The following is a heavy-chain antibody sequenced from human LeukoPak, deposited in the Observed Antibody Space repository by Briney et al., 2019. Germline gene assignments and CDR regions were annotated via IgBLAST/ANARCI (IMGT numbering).Heavy chain of an antibody. CDR2: ISSSSSYI. Sequence: KPGRSLRLSCAASVFTFSSYVMNWVRQAPGKGRKWVSSISSSSSYIYYADSVKGRFTISRDNAKNSLYLQMNSLRAEDTAVYYCARAAYSYGPRGFDYWGQGILVTVSS. V-gene: IGHV3-21*01. J-gene: IGHJ4*02. CDR1: VFTFSSYV. D-gene: IGHD3-16*01. CDR3: ARAAYSYGPRGFDY.